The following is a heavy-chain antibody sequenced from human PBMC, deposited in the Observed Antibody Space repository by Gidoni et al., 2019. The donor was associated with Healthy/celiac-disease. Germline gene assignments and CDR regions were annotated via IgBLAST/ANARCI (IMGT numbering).Heavy chain of an antibody. D-gene: IGHD2-2*01. Sequence: QVQLVQSGAEVTKPGASVQVSCKAYGYTFTGHYMHWVPQAPGQWLEWMGWINPNSGGTNSSQKFQGWVTMTRDTSISTAYMALSRLRSDATAVYYCARDPPRGEMDIKYQLPSYGMDVWGQGTTVTVSS. J-gene: IGHJ6*02. CDR3: ARDPPRGEMDIKYQLPSYGMDV. V-gene: IGHV1-2*04. CDR1: GYTFTGHY. CDR2: INPNSGGT.